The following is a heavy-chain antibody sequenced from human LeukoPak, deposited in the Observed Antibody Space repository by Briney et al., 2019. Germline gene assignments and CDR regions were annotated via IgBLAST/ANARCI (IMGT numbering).Heavy chain of an antibody. Sequence: PGGSLRLSCAVSGFTFSNYCMNWVRQAPGKGLEWGANIKEDGSQKYYVESVKGRFTVSRDNAKNSVYLQMSSLRDEDTAVYYCARGLNTSPGVDYWGQGTLVTVSS. J-gene: IGHJ4*02. CDR1: GFTFSNYC. CDR3: ARGLNTSPGVDY. CDR2: IKEDGSQK. D-gene: IGHD3-16*01. V-gene: IGHV3-7*01.